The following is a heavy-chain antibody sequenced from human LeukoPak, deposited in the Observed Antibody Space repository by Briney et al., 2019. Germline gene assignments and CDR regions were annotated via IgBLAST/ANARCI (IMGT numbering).Heavy chain of an antibody. D-gene: IGHD3-10*01. CDR3: ARDLPHGSAHYGMDV. J-gene: IGHJ6*02. Sequence: SETLSLTCTVSGGSISSGGYHWSWIRQHPGKGLEWIGYIYYSGSTYYNPSLKSRVTISVDTSKNQFSLKLSSVTAADTAVYYCARDLPHGSAHYGMDVWGQGTTVTVSS. CDR1: GGSISSGGYH. CDR2: IYYSGST. V-gene: IGHV4-31*03.